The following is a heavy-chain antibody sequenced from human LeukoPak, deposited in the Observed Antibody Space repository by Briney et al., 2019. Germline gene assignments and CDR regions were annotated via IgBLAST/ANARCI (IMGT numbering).Heavy chain of an antibody. V-gene: IGHV3-23*01. D-gene: IGHD6-6*01. Sequence: GGSLRLSCAASGFTFSSYAMSWVRQAPGKGLEWVSAISGSGGSTYYADSVKGRFTISRDNSKNTLYLQVNSLRAEDTAVYYCATSIAATNAFDIWGQGTMVTVSS. CDR1: GFTFSSYA. CDR2: ISGSGGST. J-gene: IGHJ3*02. CDR3: ATSIAATNAFDI.